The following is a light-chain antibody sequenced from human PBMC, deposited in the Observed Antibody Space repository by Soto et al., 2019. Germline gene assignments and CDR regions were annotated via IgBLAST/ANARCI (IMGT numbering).Light chain of an antibody. J-gene: IGLJ2*01. CDR2: EVS. CDR1: SSDVGGYTY. CDR3: SSYTSSSVV. V-gene: IGLV2-14*01. Sequence: QSALTQPASVSGSHGQSITIPGTGPSSDVGGYTYVSWYQQHPGKAPKLMIDEVSNRPSGVSNRFSGSKSGHTASLPISGLQAEDEADYYCSSYTSSSVVFGGGTKVTVL.